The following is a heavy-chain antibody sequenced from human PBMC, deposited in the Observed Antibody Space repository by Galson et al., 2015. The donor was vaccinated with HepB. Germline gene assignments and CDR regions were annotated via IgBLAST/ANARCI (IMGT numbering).Heavy chain of an antibody. J-gene: IGHJ1*01. CDR1: GASVTGYY. CDR2: IYYDGNT. D-gene: IGHD3-10*01. CDR3: ARHGFGSEDNV. V-gene: IGHV4-59*08. Sequence: SETLSLTCTGSGASVTGYYWSWIRQPPGKGLQWIGYIYYDGNTNYNPSLKSRVTMSVDTSKNQFSLNLRSVTATDTAVYYCARHGFGSEDNVWGQGTLVAVSS.